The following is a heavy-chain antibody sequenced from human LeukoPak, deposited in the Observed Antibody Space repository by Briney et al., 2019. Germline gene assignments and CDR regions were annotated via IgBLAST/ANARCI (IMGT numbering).Heavy chain of an antibody. CDR2: ISSSSSYI. V-gene: IGHV3-21*01. CDR1: GSTFSSYS. D-gene: IGHD6-6*01. Sequence: PGGSLRLSCAASGSTFSSYSMDWVRQAPGKGLEWVSSISSSSSYIYYADSVKGRFTISRDNAKNSLYLQMNSLRAEDTAVYYCARHSSSSNAFDIWGQGTMVTVSS. CDR3: ARHSSSSNAFDI. J-gene: IGHJ3*02.